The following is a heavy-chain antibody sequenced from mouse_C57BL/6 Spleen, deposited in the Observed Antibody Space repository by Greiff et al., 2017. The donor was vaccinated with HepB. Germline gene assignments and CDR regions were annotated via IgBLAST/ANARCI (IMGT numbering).Heavy chain of an antibody. Sequence: EVQGVESGGGLVKPGGSLKLSCAASGFTFSSYTMSWVRQTPEKRLEWVATISGGGGNTYYPDSVKGRFTISRDNAKNTLYLQMSSLRSEDTALYYGARRVGYYGSSYGWYFDVWGTGTTVTVSS. CDR2: ISGGGGNT. CDR3: ARRVGYYGSSYGWYFDV. J-gene: IGHJ1*03. V-gene: IGHV5-9*01. CDR1: GFTFSSYT. D-gene: IGHD1-1*01.